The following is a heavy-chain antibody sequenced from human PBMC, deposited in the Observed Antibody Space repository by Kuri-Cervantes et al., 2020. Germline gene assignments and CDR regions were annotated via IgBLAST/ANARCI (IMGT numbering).Heavy chain of an antibody. J-gene: IGHJ4*02. Sequence: GESLKISCAASGFTFSSYAMHWVRQPTGKGLEWVSAIDTAGDTFYLGSVQGRFTISRDNAKNSLYLQMNSLRDEDTAIYYCARGFGFSYYFLDYWGPGTLVTVSS. CDR2: IDTAGDT. CDR1: GFTFSSYA. D-gene: IGHD3-10*01. V-gene: IGHV3-13*01. CDR3: ARGFGFSYYFLDY.